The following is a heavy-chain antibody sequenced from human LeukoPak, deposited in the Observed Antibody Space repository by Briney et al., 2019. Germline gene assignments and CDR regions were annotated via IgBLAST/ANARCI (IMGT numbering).Heavy chain of an antibody. D-gene: IGHD1-7*01. CDR3: ARLNHNWNYYYYYYYMDV. Sequence: SETLSLTCTVSGGSISSYYWSWIRQPPGKGLEWIGYIYTSGSTNYNPSLKSRVTISVDTSKNQFSLKLSSVTAADTAVYYCARLNHNWNYYYYYYYMDVWGKGTTVTVSS. CDR2: IYTSGST. V-gene: IGHV4-4*09. J-gene: IGHJ6*03. CDR1: GGSISSYY.